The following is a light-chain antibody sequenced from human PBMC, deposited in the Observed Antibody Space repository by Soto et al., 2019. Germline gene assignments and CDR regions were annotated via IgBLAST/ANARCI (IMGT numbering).Light chain of an antibody. CDR1: SSDVGGYNY. CDR3: WSYAGSVL. CDR2: DVS. J-gene: IGLJ2*01. Sequence: QSALTQPRSVSGSPGQSVTISCTATSSDVGGYNYVSWYQQHPGKAPKLMIYDVSKRPSGVPDRFSGSKSGNTASLTISGLQAEDEADYYCWSYAGSVLFGGGTKLTVL. V-gene: IGLV2-11*01.